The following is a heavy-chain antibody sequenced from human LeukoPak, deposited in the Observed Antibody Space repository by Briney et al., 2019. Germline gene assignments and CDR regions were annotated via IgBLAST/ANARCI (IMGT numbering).Heavy chain of an antibody. D-gene: IGHD2/OR15-2a*01. CDR3: AVTSYDFDY. Sequence: PGGSLRLSCAASGFTFSRYWMVGVRQAPGKGVVGGSRLKSYGSSTNSADSVKGRFTNSRDNAKNTLYLQMDSLRAEDTAVYYCAVTSYDFDYWAREPWSPSPQ. J-gene: IGHJ4*02. V-gene: IGHV3-74*01. CDR1: GFTFSRYW. CDR2: LKSYGSST.